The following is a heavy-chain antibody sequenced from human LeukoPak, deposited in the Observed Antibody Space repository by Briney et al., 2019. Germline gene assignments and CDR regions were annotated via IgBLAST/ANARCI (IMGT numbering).Heavy chain of an antibody. Sequence: GGSPRLSCAASGFTFSSYGMHWVRQAPGKGLEWVAVISYDGSNKYYADSVKGRFTISRDNSKNTLYLQMNSLRAEDTAVYYCAKAGQDYYDSSGPFDYWGQGTLVTVSS. D-gene: IGHD3-22*01. CDR2: ISYDGSNK. CDR1: GFTFSSYG. J-gene: IGHJ4*02. CDR3: AKAGQDYYDSSGPFDY. V-gene: IGHV3-30*18.